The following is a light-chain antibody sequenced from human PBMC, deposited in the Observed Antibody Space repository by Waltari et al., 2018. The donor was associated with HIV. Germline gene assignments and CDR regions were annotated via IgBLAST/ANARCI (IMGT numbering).Light chain of an antibody. CDR2: EVN. J-gene: IGLJ2*01. Sequence: QSALTQPASVSGSPGQSITISCTGTSSDVGSYNLVSWYQQHPGKAPKLMIYEVNKRPSGVSNRFSGSKSGNTASLTSSGLQAEDEGYYYCCSYAGRITSVVFGGGTKLTVL. V-gene: IGLV2-23*02. CDR1: SSDVGSYNL. CDR3: CSYAGRITSVV.